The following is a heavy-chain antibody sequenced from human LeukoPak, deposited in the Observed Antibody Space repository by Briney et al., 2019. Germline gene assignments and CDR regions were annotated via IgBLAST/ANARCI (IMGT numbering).Heavy chain of an antibody. Sequence: PSETLSLTRTVSGGSISITNYYWGWIRQPPGKGLEWIGTTYYSGSTYYNPSLKSRVTISVDTSKNQFSLKLNSVTAADTAVYYCARDLTSGWWGQGTLVTVSS. D-gene: IGHD6-19*01. CDR2: TYYSGST. CDR1: GGSISITNYY. CDR3: ARDLTSGW. V-gene: IGHV4-39*07. J-gene: IGHJ4*02.